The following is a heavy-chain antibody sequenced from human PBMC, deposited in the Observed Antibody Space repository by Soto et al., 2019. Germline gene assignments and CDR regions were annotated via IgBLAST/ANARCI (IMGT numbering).Heavy chain of an antibody. D-gene: IGHD3-10*01. J-gene: IGHJ5*02. CDR2: ISYDGSNK. CDR1: GFTFSSYA. Sequence: GGSLRLSCAASGFTFSSYAMHWVRQAPGKGLEWVAVISYDGSNKYYADSVKGRFTISRDNSKNTLYLQMNSLRAEDTAVYYCASLWFGELRVGNWFDPWGQGTLVTVSS. CDR3: ASLWFGELRVGNWFDP. V-gene: IGHV3-30-3*01.